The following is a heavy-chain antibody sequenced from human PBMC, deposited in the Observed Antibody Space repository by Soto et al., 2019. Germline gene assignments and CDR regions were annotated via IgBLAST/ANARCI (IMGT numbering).Heavy chain of an antibody. CDR2: ISYDGSLQ. D-gene: IGHD3-16*01. J-gene: IGHJ5*02. CDR1: GFAFSSYG. Sequence: QAQLVESGGGVVQPGRSLRLSCAASGFAFSSYGMHWVRQAPGTGLEWVAVISYDGSLQHYADSVKGRFTISRDNSKNMVFLQRSSWRAGDTAVYYCVSEGESAHASPPSPGGQGPLV. CDR3: VSEGESAHASPPSP. V-gene: IGHV3-30*03.